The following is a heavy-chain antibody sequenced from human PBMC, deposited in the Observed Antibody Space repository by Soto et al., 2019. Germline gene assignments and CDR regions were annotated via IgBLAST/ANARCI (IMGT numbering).Heavy chain of an antibody. V-gene: IGHV4-34*01. J-gene: IGHJ4*02. CDR1: GGSFSGYY. Sequence: SETLSLTCAVYGGSFSGYYWSWIRQPPGKGLEWIGEINHSGSTNYNPSLKSRVTISVDTSKNQFSLKLSSVTAADTAVYYCARGRSSSWYLQEPTHDYWGQGTLVTVSS. CDR2: INHSGST. D-gene: IGHD6-13*01. CDR3: ARGRSSSWYLQEPTHDY.